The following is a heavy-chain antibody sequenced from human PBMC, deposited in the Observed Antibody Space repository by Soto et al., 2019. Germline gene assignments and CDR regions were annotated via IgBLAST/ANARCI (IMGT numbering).Heavy chain of an antibody. CDR2: ISGIGSST. Sequence: GGSLRLSCAVSGFTFARYAMSWVRHAPGNGREWVSAISGIGSSTYYADSIKSRYTIPRDNCKNTMYLQMNSLRAEDTAVYYCAKDSIVYCSSSSCPDAFDIWGQGTMVTVSS. D-gene: IGHD2-2*01. V-gene: IGHV3-23*01. CDR1: GFTFARYA. J-gene: IGHJ3*02. CDR3: AKDSIVYCSSSSCPDAFDI.